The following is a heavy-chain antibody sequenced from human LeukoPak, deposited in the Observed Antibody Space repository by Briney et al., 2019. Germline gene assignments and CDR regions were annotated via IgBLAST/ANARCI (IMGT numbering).Heavy chain of an antibody. CDR3: ARYDYESDAFDI. J-gene: IGHJ3*02. D-gene: IGHD3-22*01. Sequence: PGGSLRLSCAASKFTFVNYAMSWVRQAPGKGLEWVSTISGSGDATYYADSVKGRFTISRDNSKSTLYLQMNSLRAEDTALYYCARYDYESDAFDIWGQGTMVTVSS. CDR1: KFTFVNYA. CDR2: ISGSGDAT. V-gene: IGHV3-23*01.